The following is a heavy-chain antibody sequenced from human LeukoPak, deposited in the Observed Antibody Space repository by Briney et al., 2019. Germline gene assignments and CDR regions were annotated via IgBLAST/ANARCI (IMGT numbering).Heavy chain of an antibody. Sequence: PGGSLRLSCAASGFAFSTSDMHWVRHAAGQGLEWVSGIGKAGDTYYLDSVRGRFTIFRENDENSVYLQMNNLRAGDTAVYYCARGDYMGFDPWGQGTLVTVSS. CDR3: ARGDYMGFDP. CDR1: GFAFSTSD. V-gene: IGHV3-13*01. J-gene: IGHJ5*02. D-gene: IGHD4-11*01. CDR2: IGKAGDT.